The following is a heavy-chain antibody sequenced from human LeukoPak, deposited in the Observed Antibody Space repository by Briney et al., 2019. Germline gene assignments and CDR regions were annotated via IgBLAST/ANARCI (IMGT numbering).Heavy chain of an antibody. D-gene: IGHD2-21*02. Sequence: PGESLKISCKGSGYSFTSYWIGWVRQMPGKGLEWMGIIYPGDSDTRYSPSFQGQVTVSADKSISAAYLQWNSLKASDSAMYYCARQGYCGADCYSRFDYWGQGTLVTVSS. CDR3: ARQGYCGADCYSRFDY. V-gene: IGHV5-51*01. CDR1: GYSFTSYW. J-gene: IGHJ4*02. CDR2: IYPGDSDT.